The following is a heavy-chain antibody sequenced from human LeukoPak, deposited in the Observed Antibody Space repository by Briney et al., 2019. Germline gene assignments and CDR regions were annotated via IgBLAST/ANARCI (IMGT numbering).Heavy chain of an antibody. CDR3: ARGPTRNYFDY. CDR2: IYYSGST. V-gene: IGHV4-59*01. CDR1: GGSISSYY. Sequence: SETLSLTCTVSGGSISSYYWSWIRQPPGKGLEWIGYIYYSGSTNYNPSPKSRVTISVDTSKNQFSLKLSSVTAADTAVYYCARGPTRNYFDYWGRGTLVTVSS. J-gene: IGHJ4*02.